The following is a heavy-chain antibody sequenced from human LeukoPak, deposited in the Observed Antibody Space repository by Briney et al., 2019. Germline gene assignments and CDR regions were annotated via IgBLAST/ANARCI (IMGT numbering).Heavy chain of an antibody. J-gene: IGHJ4*02. CDR1: GGSFSGYY. V-gene: IGHV4-34*01. CDR3: ARGTLYRGWSYYLDF. D-gene: IGHD6-19*01. CDR2: VYYSGAT. Sequence: SETLSLTCAVYGGSFSGYYWGWIRQPPGKALEWIGSVYYSGATSYNPSLKSRVTISVDMSKNHFSLRLRSVTAADTAMYYCARGTLYRGWSYYLDFWGQGSQVTVSS.